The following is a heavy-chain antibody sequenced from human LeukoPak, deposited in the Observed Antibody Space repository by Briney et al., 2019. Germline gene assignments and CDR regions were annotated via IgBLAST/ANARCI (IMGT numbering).Heavy chain of an antibody. CDR1: GGSISSSSYY. Sequence: PSETLSLTCTVSGGSISSSSYYWGWIRQPPGKGLEWIGSIYYSGSTYYNPSLKSRVTISVDTSKNQFSLKLSSVTAADTAVYYCARDRRVVVAATEANWFDPWGQGTLVTVSS. CDR2: IYYSGST. CDR3: ARDRRVVVAATEANWFDP. J-gene: IGHJ5*02. D-gene: IGHD2-15*01. V-gene: IGHV4-39*07.